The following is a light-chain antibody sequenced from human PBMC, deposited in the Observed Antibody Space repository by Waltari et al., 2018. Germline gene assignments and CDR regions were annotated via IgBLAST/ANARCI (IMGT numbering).Light chain of an antibody. CDR2: DVS. V-gene: IGLV2-11*01. Sequence: QSALTQPRSVSGSPGQSVTISCTGTSSDVGGYNYVSWYQQHPGKAPKLMIYDVSKRPSGVPDRFSGSKSGNTASLTISGLQAEDEADYYCCSYAGSYTSTFGGGTKLTVL. CDR3: CSYAGSYTST. CDR1: SSDVGGYNY. J-gene: IGLJ2*01.